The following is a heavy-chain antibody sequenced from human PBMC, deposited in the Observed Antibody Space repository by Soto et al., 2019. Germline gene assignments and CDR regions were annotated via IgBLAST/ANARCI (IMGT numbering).Heavy chain of an antibody. J-gene: IGHJ5*02. D-gene: IGHD2-2*01. CDR1: GGSSSSYY. CDR3: ARPLGCSTTSCYSIWFDP. CDR2: IDYSGNT. V-gene: IGHV4-59*08. Sequence: SETLSLTCTASGGSSSSYYWSWIRQPPGKGLEWIGYIDYSGNTNYNPSLKSRVTISADTSKNQVSLNLSSVTAADTAVYYCARPLGCSTTSCYSIWFDPWGQGTLVTVSS.